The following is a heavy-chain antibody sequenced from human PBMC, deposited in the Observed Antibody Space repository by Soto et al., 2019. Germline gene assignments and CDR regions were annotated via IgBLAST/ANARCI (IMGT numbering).Heavy chain of an antibody. D-gene: IGHD6-19*01. J-gene: IGHJ4*02. CDR1: GGAISSGGYY. Sequence: VKLQESGPGLVKPSQTLSLTCTVSGGAISSGGYYWSWIRQHPGKGLEWIGYIYYSGSTYYNPSLKSRGTISVDTSKNQCALKLSSVTAADMAVYYCARGPGSGWYDYWGQGTLVTVSS. CDR2: IYYSGST. CDR3: ARGPGSGWYDY. V-gene: IGHV4-31*03.